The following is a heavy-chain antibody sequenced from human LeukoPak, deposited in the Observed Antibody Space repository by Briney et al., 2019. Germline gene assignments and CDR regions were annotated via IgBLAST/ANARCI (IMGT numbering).Heavy chain of an antibody. Sequence: PGGSLRLSCAASGFTFSSYAMSWVRQAPGKGLKWVSAISGSGGSTYYADSVKGRFTISRDNSKNTLYLQMNSLRAEDTAVYYCAIPDPYYYDSSGYYGYWGQGTLVTVSS. CDR2: ISGSGGST. CDR3: AIPDPYYYDSSGYYGY. V-gene: IGHV3-23*01. CDR1: GFTFSSYA. J-gene: IGHJ4*02. D-gene: IGHD3-22*01.